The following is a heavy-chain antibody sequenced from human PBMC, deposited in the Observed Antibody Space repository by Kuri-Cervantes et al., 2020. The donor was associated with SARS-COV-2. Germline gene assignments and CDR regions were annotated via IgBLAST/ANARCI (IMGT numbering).Heavy chain of an antibody. CDR1: GFTFSSYD. CDR3: ARDLGGPRFGGMDV. CDR2: IGTAGDT. J-gene: IGHJ6*02. D-gene: IGHD3-16*01. V-gene: IGHV3-13*01. Sequence: GESLKISCAASGFTFSSYDMHWVRQATGKGLKWVSAIGTAGDTYYPGSVKGRFTISRENAKNSLYLQMNSLRAGDTAVYYCARDLGGPRFGGMDVWGQGTTVTVSS.